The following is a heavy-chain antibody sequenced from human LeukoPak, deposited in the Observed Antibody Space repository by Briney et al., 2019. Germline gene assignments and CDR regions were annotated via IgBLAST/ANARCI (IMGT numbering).Heavy chain of an antibody. CDR2: INSDGRST. J-gene: IGHJ4*02. CDR3: AKKLRGTYSFDC. CDR1: GFTFSNYW. D-gene: IGHD3-16*01. V-gene: IGHV3-74*01. Sequence: GGSLRLSCAASGFTFSNYWMHWVRQAPGKGLVWVSRINSDGRSTKYADSVKGRFTISRDNSKNTLYLQMNSLRAEDTAVYNCAKKLRGTYSFDCWGQGTLVTVSS.